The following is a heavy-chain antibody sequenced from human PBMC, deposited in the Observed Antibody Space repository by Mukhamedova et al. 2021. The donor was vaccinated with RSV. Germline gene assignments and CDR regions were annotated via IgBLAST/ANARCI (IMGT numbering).Heavy chain of an antibody. Sequence: GKGLEWIGEINHSGSTNYNPSLKSRVTISVDMSKNQFSLKLSSVTAADTAVYYCARGGGYCSSTSCYTWWPSHNWFDPWGQGTLV. CDR2: INHSGST. V-gene: IGHV4-34*01. D-gene: IGHD2-2*02. J-gene: IGHJ5*02. CDR3: ARGGGYCSSTSCYTWWPSHNWFDP.